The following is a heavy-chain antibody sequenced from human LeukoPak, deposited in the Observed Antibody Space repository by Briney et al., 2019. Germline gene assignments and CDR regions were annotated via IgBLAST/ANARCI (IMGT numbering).Heavy chain of an antibody. D-gene: IGHD3-22*01. CDR2: ISSNGGST. CDR1: GFTFSSYA. CDR3: AKGHYYDSSGYGAGVY. V-gene: IGHV3-64*01. Sequence: GGSLRLSCAASGFTFSSYAMHWVRQAPGKGLEYVSAISSNGGSTYYANSVKGRFTISRDNSKNTLYLQMGSLRAEDTAVYYCAKGHYYDSSGYGAGVYWGQGTLVTVSS. J-gene: IGHJ4*02.